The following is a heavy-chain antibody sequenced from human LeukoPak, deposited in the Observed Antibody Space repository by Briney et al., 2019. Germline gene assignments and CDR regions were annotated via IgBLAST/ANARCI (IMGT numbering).Heavy chain of an antibody. CDR2: VTGSGSVTSST. Sequence: PGGSLRLSCAASGFTFSSFAMSWVRQAPGKGLEWVSSVTGSGSVTSSTYYADSVKGRFTISRDNSKNTLYLQMNSLRAEDTAVYYCAKTYLPGGGTSKFGPFDYWGQGTLVTVSS. V-gene: IGHV3-23*01. CDR1: GFTFSSFA. J-gene: IGHJ4*02. CDR3: AKTYLPGGGTSKFGPFDY. D-gene: IGHD2-2*01.